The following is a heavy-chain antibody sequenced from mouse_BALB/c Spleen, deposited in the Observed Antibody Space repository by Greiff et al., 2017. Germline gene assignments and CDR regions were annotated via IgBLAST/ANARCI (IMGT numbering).Heavy chain of an antibody. CDR3: ARYYGYFDY. J-gene: IGHJ2*01. CDR1: GFTFTDYY. Sequence: EVMLVESGGGLVQPGGSLRLSCATSGFTFTDYYMSWVRQPPGKALEWLGFIRNKANGYTTEYSASVKGRFTISRDNSQSILYLQMNTLRAEDSATYYCARYYGYFDYWGQGTTLTVSS. D-gene: IGHD1-1*02. V-gene: IGHV7-3*02. CDR2: IRNKANGYTT.